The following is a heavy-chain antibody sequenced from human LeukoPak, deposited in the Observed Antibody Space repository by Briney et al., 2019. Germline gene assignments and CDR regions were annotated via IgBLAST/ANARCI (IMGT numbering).Heavy chain of an antibody. CDR3: ARDSPITMVRGGAAFDY. CDR2: ISAYNGNT. D-gene: IGHD3-10*01. V-gene: IGHV1-18*01. CDR1: GYIFTTYG. J-gene: IGHJ4*02. Sequence: ASVKVSCKASGYIFTTYGISWVRQAPGQGLEWMGWISAYNGNTNSAQKFQGRVTITADESTSTAYMELSSLRSEDTAVYYCARDSPITMVRGGAAFDYWGQGTLVTVSS.